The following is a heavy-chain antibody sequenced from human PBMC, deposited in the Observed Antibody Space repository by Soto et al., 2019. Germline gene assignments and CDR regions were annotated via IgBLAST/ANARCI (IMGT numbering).Heavy chain of an antibody. CDR3: GKGGRQWLVTSDFNY. CDR2: VSHDGRNT. CDR1: GFTFSDYA. V-gene: IGHV3-30*18. Sequence: VQLVESGGGVVQPGRSLRLSCAASGFTFSDYAMHWVRQAPGKGLEWVAVVSHDGRNTHYADSVKGRFTISRDSSKNTASLEMTSLRAEDRAVYYCGKGGRQWLVTSDFNYWGQGALVTVSS. J-gene: IGHJ4*02. D-gene: IGHD6-19*01.